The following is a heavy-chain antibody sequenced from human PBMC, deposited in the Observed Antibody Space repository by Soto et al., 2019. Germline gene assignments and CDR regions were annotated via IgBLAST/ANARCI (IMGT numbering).Heavy chain of an antibody. CDR1: GYTFTSYA. V-gene: IGHV1-3*01. J-gene: IGHJ4*02. Sequence: GASVKVSCKASGYTFTSYAMHWVRQAPGQRLEWMGWINAGNGNTKYSQKFQGRVTITRDTSASTAYMELSSLRSEDTVVYYCARDSSVVLGWELQHWGQGTLVTVSS. D-gene: IGHD1-26*01. CDR2: INAGNGNT. CDR3: ARDSSVVLGWELQH.